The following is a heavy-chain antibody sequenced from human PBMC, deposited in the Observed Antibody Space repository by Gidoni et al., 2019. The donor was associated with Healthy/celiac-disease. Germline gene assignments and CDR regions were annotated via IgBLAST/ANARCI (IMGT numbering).Heavy chain of an antibody. CDR1: GGSLSRYY. D-gene: IGHD4-17*01. Sequence: QVQLQESGPGLVKPSETLSLPCTVSGGSLSRYYWSWIRQPPGKGLEWIGYIYYSGSTNYNPYLKSRVNISVETSKNQFSLKLSYVTAADTAVYYCARDRGDYVTRANWFDPWGQGTLVTVSS. CDR2: IYYSGST. V-gene: IGHV4-59*01. J-gene: IGHJ5*02. CDR3: ARDRGDYVTRANWFDP.